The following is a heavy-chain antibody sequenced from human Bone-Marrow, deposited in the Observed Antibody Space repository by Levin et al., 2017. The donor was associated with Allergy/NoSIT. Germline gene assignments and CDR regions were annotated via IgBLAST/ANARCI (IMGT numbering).Heavy chain of an antibody. CDR2: IWSDGRDK. D-gene: IGHD6-13*01. J-gene: IGHJ6*02. CDR3: AKDKAEAGAGYSYYALDV. Sequence: GGSLRLSCAASGFTFSGYGMHWVRQAPGKGLEWVAVIWSDGRDKYYAASVKGRFSISRDNSENTLSLQMDSLRVDDTAVYYCAKDKAEAGAGYSYYALDVWGQGTTVTVSS. CDR1: GFTFSGYG. V-gene: IGHV3-33*06.